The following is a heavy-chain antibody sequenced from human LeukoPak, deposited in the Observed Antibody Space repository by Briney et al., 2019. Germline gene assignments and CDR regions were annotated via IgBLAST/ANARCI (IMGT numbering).Heavy chain of an antibody. D-gene: IGHD3-10*01. CDR1: GFTFSGYW. V-gene: IGHV3-74*01. Sequence: GGSLRLSCAASGFTFSGYWMHWVRQAPRKGLVWVPRINSDGSTTSYADSVKGRFTISRDNAKNSLFLQMNSLRADDTAVYYCAREFISMVRGVAIDAFDIWGQGTMVTVSS. J-gene: IGHJ3*02. CDR2: INSDGSTT. CDR3: AREFISMVRGVAIDAFDI.